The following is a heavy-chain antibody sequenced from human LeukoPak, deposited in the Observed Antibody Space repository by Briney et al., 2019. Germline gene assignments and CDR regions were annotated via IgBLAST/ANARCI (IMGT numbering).Heavy chain of an antibody. CDR1: GYTFTGYY. Sequence: ASVKVSCKASGYTFTGYYMHWVRQAPGQGLEWMGWINPNSGGTNYAQKFQGRVTMTRDTSISTAYMELSRLRSDDTAVYYCAREWKGSSSSLDYWGQGTLVTVSS. D-gene: IGHD6-6*01. V-gene: IGHV1-2*02. J-gene: IGHJ4*02. CDR2: INPNSGGT. CDR3: AREWKGSSSSLDY.